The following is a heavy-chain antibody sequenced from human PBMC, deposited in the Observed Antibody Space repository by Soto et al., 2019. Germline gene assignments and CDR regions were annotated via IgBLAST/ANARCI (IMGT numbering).Heavy chain of an antibody. D-gene: IGHD3-10*01. J-gene: IGHJ3*02. CDR3: ARGVYGSWKYYTGPSACDI. V-gene: IGHV1-69*06. CDR1: GGTLSDHG. CDR2: TIPVFNTA. Sequence: QVQLEQSGAEVKKPGSSVKISCKASGGTLSDHGVSWLRQAPGQGLEWVGGTIPVFNTAKYAPKFQGRVTIAADKSTNIAYMELVSLRADDTAFYSCARGVYGSWKYYTGPSACDIGGQGTLVIVSS.